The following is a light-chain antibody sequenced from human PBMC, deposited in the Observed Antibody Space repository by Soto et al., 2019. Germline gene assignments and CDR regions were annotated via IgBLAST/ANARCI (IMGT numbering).Light chain of an antibody. CDR3: GSYTSTTTRV. J-gene: IGLJ3*02. Sequence: QSALTQPASVYGLPGQSITISCTGTSSDVGGYKYVSWYQQHPGKAPKLVIYEVTNRPSGVSNRFSGSKSGNTASLTISGLQAEDEADYYCGSYTSTTTRVFGGGTKVTVL. CDR2: EVT. V-gene: IGLV2-14*01. CDR1: SSDVGGYKY.